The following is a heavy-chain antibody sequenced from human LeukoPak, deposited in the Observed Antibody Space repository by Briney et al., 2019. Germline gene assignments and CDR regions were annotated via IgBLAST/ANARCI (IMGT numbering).Heavy chain of an antibody. CDR2: FDPEDGET. Sequence: ASVKVSRKVSGYTLTELSMHWVRQAPGKGLEWMGGFDPEDGETIYAQKFQGRVTMTEDTSTDTAYMELSSLRSEDTAVYYCATPNGDYVSYGMDVWGQGTTVTVSS. D-gene: IGHD4-17*01. CDR3: ATPNGDYVSYGMDV. CDR1: GYTLTELS. V-gene: IGHV1-24*01. J-gene: IGHJ6*02.